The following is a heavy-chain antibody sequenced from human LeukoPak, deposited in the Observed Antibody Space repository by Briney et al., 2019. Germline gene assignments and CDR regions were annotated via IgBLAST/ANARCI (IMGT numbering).Heavy chain of an antibody. CDR2: INHSGST. J-gene: IGHJ4*02. CDR3: ARGRGSGSYSRPAGRRLSTYFDY. D-gene: IGHD1-26*01. Sequence: SETLSLTCAVYGGSFSGYYWSWIRQPPGKGLEWIGEINHSGSTNYNPSLKSRVTISVDTSKNQFSLKLSTVTAADTVVYYCARGRGSGSYSRPAGRRLSTYFDYWGQGTLVTVSS. CDR1: GGSFSGYY. V-gene: IGHV4-34*01.